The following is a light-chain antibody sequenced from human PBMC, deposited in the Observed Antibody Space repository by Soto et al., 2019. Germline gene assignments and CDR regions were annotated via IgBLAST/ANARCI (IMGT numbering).Light chain of an antibody. Sequence: DIGMSKSPAYLAVSVGERATINCKSSQSVLYSSNNKNYLAWYQQIPGQPPKLLIYWASTRESGVPDRFSGSGSGTDFTLTISSLQAEDVAVYYCQQYYSTPWTFGQGTKVDI. V-gene: IGKV4-1*01. CDR3: QQYYSTPWT. CDR1: QSVLYSSNNKNY. J-gene: IGKJ1*01. CDR2: WAS.